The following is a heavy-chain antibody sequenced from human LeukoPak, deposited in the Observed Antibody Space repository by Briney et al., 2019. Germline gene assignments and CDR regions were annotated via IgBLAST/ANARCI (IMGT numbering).Heavy chain of an antibody. CDR2: ISSSSSYI. D-gene: IGHD3-22*01. J-gene: IGHJ4*02. CDR3: ASVVLDYYDSSGYSPRDY. CDR1: GFTFSSYS. Sequence: GGSLRLSCAASGFTFSSYSMNWVRQAPGKGLEWVSSISSSSSYIYCADSVKGRFTISRDNAKNSLYLQMNSLRAEDTAVYYCASVVLDYYDSSGYSPRDYWGQGTLVTVSS. V-gene: IGHV3-21*01.